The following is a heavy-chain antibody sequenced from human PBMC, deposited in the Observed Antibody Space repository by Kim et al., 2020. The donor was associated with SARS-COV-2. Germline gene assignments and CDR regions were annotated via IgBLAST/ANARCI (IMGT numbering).Heavy chain of an antibody. CDR3: ARGDRLSDLYCSGGSCPNWFDP. CDR1: GGSISSSNW. D-gene: IGHD2-15*01. J-gene: IGHJ5*02. CDR2: IYHSGST. Sequence: SETLSLTCAVSGGSISSSNWWSWVRQPPGKGLEWIWEIYHSGSTNYNASLKSRVTISVDKSKNEFSLKLSSVTAADAAVYYCARGDRLSDLYCSGGSCPNWFDPWGQRALLTVSS. V-gene: IGHV4-4*02.